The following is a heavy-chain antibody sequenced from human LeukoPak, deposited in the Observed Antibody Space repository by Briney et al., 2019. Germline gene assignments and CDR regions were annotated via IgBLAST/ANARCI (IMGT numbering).Heavy chain of an antibody. D-gene: IGHD3-22*01. CDR1: GYTFTSYA. V-gene: IGHV1-3*01. Sequence: GASVKVSCKASGYTFTSYAMHWVRQAPGQRLEWMGWINAGNGNTKYSQKFQGRVTITRDTSASTAYMELSSLRSEDTAVYYCASRRGGDSSGYYHFDYWGQGTLVTVSS. CDR3: ASRRGGDSSGYYHFDY. CDR2: INAGNGNT. J-gene: IGHJ4*02.